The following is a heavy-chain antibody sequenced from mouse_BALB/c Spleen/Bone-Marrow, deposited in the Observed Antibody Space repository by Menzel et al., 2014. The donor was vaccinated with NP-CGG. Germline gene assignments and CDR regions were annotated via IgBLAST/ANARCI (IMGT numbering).Heavy chain of an antibody. CDR3: IRSAGTGFAY. Sequence: VQLQQSGTELVKPGASVKLSCKASGYTFTSYYMFWVKQRPGQGLEWIGEINPSNGGTVFNEKFKSKVTLTVDKSSGTAYIQLSGLTSEDSAVYYCIRSAGTGFAYWGQGTLVTVS. D-gene: IGHD3-3*01. CDR2: INPSNGGT. J-gene: IGHJ3*01. V-gene: IGHV1-53*01. CDR1: GYTFTSYY.